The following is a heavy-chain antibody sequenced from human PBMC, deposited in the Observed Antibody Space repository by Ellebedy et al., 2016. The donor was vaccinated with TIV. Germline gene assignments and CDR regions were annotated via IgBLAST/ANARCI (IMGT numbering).Heavy chain of an antibody. CDR3: ARGRSGTYIHHAFDY. D-gene: IGHD1-14*01. Sequence: PGGSLRLSCVASGFTFSGYAMSWVRQAPGKGLEWVSGFGVSGDSTYYGDSVKGRFTISRDNSQNTLYLQMNSLRAEDTAIYYCARGRSGTYIHHAFDYWGQGTLVTASS. V-gene: IGHV3-23*01. CDR1: GFTFSGYA. CDR2: FGVSGDST. J-gene: IGHJ4*02.